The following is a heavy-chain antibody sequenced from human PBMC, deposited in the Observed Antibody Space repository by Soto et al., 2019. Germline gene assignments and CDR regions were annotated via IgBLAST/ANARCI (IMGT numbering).Heavy chain of an antibody. J-gene: IGHJ4*02. CDR1: GGSISSGGYY. CDR2: LYYSGST. D-gene: IGHD3-10*01. V-gene: IGHV4-31*03. CDR3: ARDRPHYGSGSYTVESLDY. Sequence: QVQLQESGPGLVKPSQTLSLTCTVSGGSISSGGYYWSWIRQHPGKGLEWIGYLYYSGSTYYNPSLKSRVTISVDTSKNQCSLKLSSGTAADTAVYYCARDRPHYGSGSYTVESLDYWGQGTLVTVSS.